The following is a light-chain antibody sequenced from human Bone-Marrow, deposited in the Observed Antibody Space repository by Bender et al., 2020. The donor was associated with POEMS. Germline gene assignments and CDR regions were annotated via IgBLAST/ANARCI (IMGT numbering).Light chain of an antibody. CDR1: DVAAYNY. CDR2: DVS. J-gene: IGLJ1*01. Sequence: DVAAYNYVSWYRQDPGKAPQLLIYDVSFRPSGVSHRFSGSKSGNTASLTISGLQPEDDGDYFCSSYTTSGSVVFGTGTEVSVL. CDR3: SSYTTSGSVV. V-gene: IGLV2-14*03.